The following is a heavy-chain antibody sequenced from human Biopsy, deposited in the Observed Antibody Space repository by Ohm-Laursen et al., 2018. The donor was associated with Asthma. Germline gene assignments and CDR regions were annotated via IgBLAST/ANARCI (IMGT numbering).Heavy chain of an antibody. Sequence: SQTLSLTRTVSGGSLNIGDYYWSWIPQHPVKGLEWIGHIYYSGSIYYNSSLKSRVTLSVVTSKNQFSVKLRSVTAADTAVYYCARSPYYYGLLGPTRGFGVYAVWGHGTLVTVSS. J-gene: IGHJ3*01. CDR3: ARSPYYYGLLGPTRGFGVYAV. CDR2: IYYSGSI. V-gene: IGHV4-31*03. CDR1: GGSLNIGDYY. D-gene: IGHD3-10*01.